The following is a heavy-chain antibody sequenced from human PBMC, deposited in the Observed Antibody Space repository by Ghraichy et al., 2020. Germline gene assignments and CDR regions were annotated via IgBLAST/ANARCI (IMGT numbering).Heavy chain of an antibody. CDR2: INVGGTST. CDR1: GFTLTNYW. V-gene: IGHV3-74*01. D-gene: IGHD4-17*01. J-gene: IGHJ4*02. Sequence: GGSLRLSCVASGFTLTNYWMHWVRQPPGRGPEWVSRINVGGTSTNYADSVKGRFTISRDDAKNTLYLQMHSLRAEDTAVYYCARDCLDAICDGDYVFDYWGQGALVTVSS. CDR3: ARDCLDAICDGDYVFDY.